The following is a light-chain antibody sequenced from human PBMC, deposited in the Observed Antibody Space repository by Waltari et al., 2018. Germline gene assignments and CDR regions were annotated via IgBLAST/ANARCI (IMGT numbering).Light chain of an antibody. CDR1: SWHSSNV. CDR3: QTGGHGTWV. V-gene: IGLV4-69*01. Sequence: QLVLTQSPSASASLGASVKLTCTLSSWHSSNVIAWHQQRPEKGPRYLMKVNSDGSHSKGDEIPDRFSGSSSGAERYLTISSLQSEDEADDYCQTGGHGTWVFGGGTKLTVL. J-gene: IGLJ3*02. CDR2: VNSDGSH.